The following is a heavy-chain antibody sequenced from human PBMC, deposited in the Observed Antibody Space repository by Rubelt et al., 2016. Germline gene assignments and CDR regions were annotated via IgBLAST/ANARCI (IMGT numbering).Heavy chain of an antibody. V-gene: IGHV4-39*01. CDR3: ARVVPAAIGASHSFDY. J-gene: IGHJ4*02. CDR1: GGSISSSSYY. Sequence: QLQLQESGPGLVKPSETLSLTCTVSGGSISSSSYYWGWIRQPPGKGLEWIGSIYYSGSTYYNPSLKSRVTISVDTSKNQFSLKLSCVTAADTAVYYCARVVPAAIGASHSFDYWGQGTLVTVSS. CDR2: IYYSGST. D-gene: IGHD2-2*02.